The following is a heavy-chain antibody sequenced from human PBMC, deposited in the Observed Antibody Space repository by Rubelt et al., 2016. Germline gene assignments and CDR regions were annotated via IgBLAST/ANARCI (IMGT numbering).Heavy chain of an antibody. J-gene: IGHJ3*02. D-gene: IGHD1-26*01. CDR3: SRRSMGATSAFDI. V-gene: IGHV3-33*01. Sequence: GGGVVQPERSLRLSCAASGFTFRTYGMHWVRQAPGKGLEWVAVIWYDGGYKYNADSVQGRFTISRDNAKNTLFLQMSSLRVEDTAVYYCSRRSMGATSAFDIWGQGTMVTVSS. CDR1: GFTFRTYG. CDR2: IWYDGGYK.